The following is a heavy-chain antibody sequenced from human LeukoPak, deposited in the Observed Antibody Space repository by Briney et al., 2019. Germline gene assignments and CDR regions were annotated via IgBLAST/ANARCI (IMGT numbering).Heavy chain of an antibody. CDR2: IYSSGSTSYNPSLKST. J-gene: IGHJ1*01. CDR3: ARGAGSLQH. Sequence: SETLSLTCTVSGASISTYYWNWTRQPPGKGLEWIGYIYSSGSTSYNPSLKSTSYNPSLKSRVTLSVDTTKNQFSLKLTSVTAADTAVYYCARGAGSLQHWGQGTLVTVSS. V-gene: IGHV4-59*01. CDR1: GASISTYY.